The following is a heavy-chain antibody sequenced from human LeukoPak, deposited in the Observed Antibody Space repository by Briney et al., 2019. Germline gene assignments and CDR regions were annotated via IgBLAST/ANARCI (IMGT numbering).Heavy chain of an antibody. CDR3: ITPLPYSAQ. D-gene: IGHD2-21*01. Sequence: GGSLRLSCAASGFNFKYVWMNWVRQAPGKGLEWVGRIKPKTDGETTEYAAPVKDRFSISRDDSKSMMYLQMNSLETEDTAVYYCITPLPYSAQGGQGTLVTVSS. V-gene: IGHV3-15*07. CDR2: IKPKTDGETT. J-gene: IGHJ4*02. CDR1: GFNFKYVW.